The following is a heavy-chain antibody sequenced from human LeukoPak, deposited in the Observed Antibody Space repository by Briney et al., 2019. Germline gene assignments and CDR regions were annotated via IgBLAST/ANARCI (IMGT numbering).Heavy chain of an antibody. Sequence: GSLRLSCAASGFTFSSYAMHWVCQAPGKGLEWVAVISYDGSNKYYADSVKGRFTISRDNSKNTLYLQMNSLRAEDTAVYYCARGDLITMPEYYLDYWGQGTLVTVSS. CDR1: GFTFSSYA. V-gene: IGHV3-30-3*01. J-gene: IGHJ4*02. CDR3: ARGDLITMPEYYLDY. D-gene: IGHD3-10*01. CDR2: ISYDGSNK.